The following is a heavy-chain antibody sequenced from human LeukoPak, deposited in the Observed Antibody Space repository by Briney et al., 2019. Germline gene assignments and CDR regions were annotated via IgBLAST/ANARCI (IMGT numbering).Heavy chain of an antibody. D-gene: IGHD2-15*01. J-gene: IGHJ6*02. CDR1: GFTFSSYS. Sequence: GGSLRLSCAASGFTFSSYSMNWVRQAPGKGLEGVSSISSSSYIYYADSVKGRFTISRDNAKNSLYLQMNSLRAEDTAVYYCARDRYCSGGSCYYYGMDVWGQGTTVTVSS. CDR2: ISSSSYI. CDR3: ARDRYCSGGSCYYYGMDV. V-gene: IGHV3-21*01.